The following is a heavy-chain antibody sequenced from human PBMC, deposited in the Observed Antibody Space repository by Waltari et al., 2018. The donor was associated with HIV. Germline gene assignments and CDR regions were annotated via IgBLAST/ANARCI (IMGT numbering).Heavy chain of an antibody. CDR2: FCPEDAET. Sequence: QVQLIQSGAEVKKPGASVKVSCKVFGYTLTELSMHWVRQAPGKGLEWMGGFCPEDAETISAQKFQGRVTMTEYTSTDSAYMELSSLTSEDTAVYYCATSGGTTSIQLYGLDVWGQGTTVTVSS. J-gene: IGHJ6*02. CDR3: ATSGGTTSIQLYGLDV. D-gene: IGHD1-1*01. CDR1: GYTLTELS. V-gene: IGHV1-24*01.